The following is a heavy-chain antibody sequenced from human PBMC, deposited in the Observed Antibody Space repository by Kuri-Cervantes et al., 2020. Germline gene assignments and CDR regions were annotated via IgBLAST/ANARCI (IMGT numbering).Heavy chain of an antibody. CDR2: IKQDGSEK. Sequence: GGSLRLSCAASGFTVSSNYMSWVRQAPGKGLEWVANIKQDGSEKYYVDSVKGRFTISRDNAKNSLYLQMNSLRAEDTAVYYCARVPRGPVYDILTGYPGYFDYWGQGTLVTVSS. V-gene: IGHV3-7*01. D-gene: IGHD3-9*01. CDR3: ARVPRGPVYDILTGYPGYFDY. J-gene: IGHJ4*02. CDR1: GFTVSSNY.